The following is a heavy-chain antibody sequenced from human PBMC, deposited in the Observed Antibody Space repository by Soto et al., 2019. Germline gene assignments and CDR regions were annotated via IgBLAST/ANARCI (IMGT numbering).Heavy chain of an antibody. CDR2: IYYSGSA. Sequence: QLQLQESGPGLVKPSETLSLTCTVSGGSINNSSFYWGWVRQPPGKRLEWIGSIYYSGSAYYNPSLNSRLTISVDTSKTQFSLNLSSVTAADTAVYFCARRPLVRGIIPYYFDSWGQGTLVTVSS. D-gene: IGHD3-10*01. CDR3: ARRPLVRGIIPYYFDS. V-gene: IGHV4-39*01. J-gene: IGHJ4*02. CDR1: GGSINNSSFY.